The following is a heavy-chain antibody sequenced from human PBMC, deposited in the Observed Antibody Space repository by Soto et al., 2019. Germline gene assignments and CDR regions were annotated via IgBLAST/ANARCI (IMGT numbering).Heavy chain of an antibody. CDR1: GGSISSSNW. CDR3: ASRTDCISTSCYYYYGMDV. V-gene: IGHV4-4*02. Sequence: QVQLQESGPGLVKPSGTLSLTCAVSGGSISSSNWWSWVRQPPGKGLEWIGEIYHSGSTNYNPSLKSRVTISVDKSKNQFSLKLSSVTAADPAVYYCASRTDCISTSCYYYYGMDVWGQGTTVTVSS. D-gene: IGHD2-2*01. CDR2: IYHSGST. J-gene: IGHJ6*02.